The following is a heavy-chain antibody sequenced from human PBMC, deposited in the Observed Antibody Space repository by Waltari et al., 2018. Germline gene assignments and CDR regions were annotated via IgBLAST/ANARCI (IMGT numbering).Heavy chain of an antibody. CDR1: GGTFSSYA. CDR2: IIPIFGKA. Sequence: QVQLVQSGAEVKKPGSSVKVSCKASGGTFSSYAISWVRQAPGQGLEWMGGIIPIFGKANYAQKFQGRVTITADESTSTAYMELSSLRSEDTAVYYCASLSIFGVVIIGGGMDVWGQGTTVTVSS. V-gene: IGHV1-69*01. D-gene: IGHD3-3*01. J-gene: IGHJ6*02. CDR3: ASLSIFGVVIIGGGMDV.